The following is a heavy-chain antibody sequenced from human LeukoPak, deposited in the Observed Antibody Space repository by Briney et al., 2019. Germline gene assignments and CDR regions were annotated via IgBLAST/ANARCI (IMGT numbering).Heavy chain of an antibody. CDR2: ISSDGGST. D-gene: IGHD3-10*01. V-gene: IGHV3-64*01. Sequence: GGSLRLSCAASGFTFSSYAMHWVRQAPGKGLEYVSAISSDGGSTHYANSVKGRFTISRDNSKNTLYLQMGSLRAEDMAVYYCARVTGPRGGRPEYWGQGTLVTVSS. CDR1: GFTFSSYA. CDR3: ARVTGPRGGRPEY. J-gene: IGHJ4*02.